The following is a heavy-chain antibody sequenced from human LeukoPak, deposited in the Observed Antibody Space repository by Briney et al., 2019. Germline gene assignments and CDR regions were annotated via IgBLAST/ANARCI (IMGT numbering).Heavy chain of an antibody. Sequence: GRSLRLSCAASGFSFSSYAMHWVHQAPGKGLEWVALISYDGSYEYSADSVKGRFTISRDNSKNTLFLQMNSLRAEDTAVYYCARNHGFDIWGQGTMVTVSS. CDR1: GFSFSSYA. CDR3: ARNHGFDI. V-gene: IGHV3-30*01. CDR2: ISYDGSYE. J-gene: IGHJ3*02.